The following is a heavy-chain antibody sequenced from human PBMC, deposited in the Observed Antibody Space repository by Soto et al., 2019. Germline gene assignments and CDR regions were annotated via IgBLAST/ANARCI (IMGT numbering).Heavy chain of an antibody. D-gene: IGHD3-10*01. CDR3: ARKSRSSGSCFDS. V-gene: IGHV4-59*08. Sequence: QVQLQESGPGLVNPSETLSLTCSVYGGSISSYYWSWIRQPPGKGLEWIGYSYYSGNTNYNPSLKSRVTISVDRSKNQFSLRLSSVTAADTAVYYCARKSRSSGSCFDSWGQGTLVTVSS. CDR2: SYYSGNT. CDR1: GGSISSYY. J-gene: IGHJ4*02.